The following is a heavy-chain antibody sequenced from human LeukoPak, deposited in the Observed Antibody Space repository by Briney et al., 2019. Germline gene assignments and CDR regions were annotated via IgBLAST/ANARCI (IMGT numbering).Heavy chain of an antibody. CDR2: INPNSGDT. CDR1: GYTFTGYY. V-gene: IGHV1-2*06. CDR3: ASPFQAASDTFDI. D-gene: IGHD2-15*01. J-gene: IGHJ3*02. Sequence: ASVKVSCKASGYTFTGYYIHWMRQAPGQGLEWMGRINPNSGDTNFAQKFHGRVTLTGDTSINTAYMDLSRLRSDDTAVYYCASPFQAASDTFDIWGQGTLVTVS.